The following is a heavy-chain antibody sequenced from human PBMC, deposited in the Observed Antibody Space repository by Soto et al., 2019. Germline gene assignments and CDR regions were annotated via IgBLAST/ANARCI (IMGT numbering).Heavy chain of an antibody. CDR3: ARGVYGDYRFDL. Sequence: QVQLQESGPGLVKPSETLSLTCTVSGGSVSSPRYYWSWVRQSPGKGLEYIGYIYYSGSTNYNPSLKSRVTISVDTSSNQFSLKLSSVTAADTAVYYCARGVYGDYRFDLWGQGTLVTVSS. CDR2: IYYSGST. D-gene: IGHD4-17*01. V-gene: IGHV4-61*01. J-gene: IGHJ4*02. CDR1: GGSVSSPRYY.